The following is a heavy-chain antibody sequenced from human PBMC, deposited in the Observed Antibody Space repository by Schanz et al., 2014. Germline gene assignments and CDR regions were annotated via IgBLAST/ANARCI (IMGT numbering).Heavy chain of an antibody. J-gene: IGHJ4*02. CDR3: AKVAPAATYLDS. CDR1: GFTFTGYV. V-gene: IGHV3-9*01. D-gene: IGHD2-2*01. CDR2: ISWNSGSI. Sequence: EVQLLESGGGLVQPGGSLRLSCAASGFTFTGYVMTWVRQAPGKGLEWVSSISWNSGSIDYADSVKGRFTISRDNAKNSLYLQMNSLRAEDTALYYCAKVAPAATYLDSWGLGTLVTVSS.